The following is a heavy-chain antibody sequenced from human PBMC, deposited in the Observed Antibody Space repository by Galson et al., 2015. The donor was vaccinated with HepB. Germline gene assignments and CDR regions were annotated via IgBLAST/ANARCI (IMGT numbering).Heavy chain of an antibody. Sequence: ETLSLTCAVSGASIRTLDWWSWVRQSPGKRLEWIGQIYHSGDANYNPSFKSRVTMSVDTSKNQFSLKLSSVTAADTAIYYCARDWIGDGASYYFDYWGQGTLVTVSS. J-gene: IGHJ4*02. CDR3: ARDWIGDGASYYFDY. CDR2: IYHSGDA. D-gene: IGHD5-24*01. CDR1: GASIRTLDW. V-gene: IGHV4/OR15-8*01.